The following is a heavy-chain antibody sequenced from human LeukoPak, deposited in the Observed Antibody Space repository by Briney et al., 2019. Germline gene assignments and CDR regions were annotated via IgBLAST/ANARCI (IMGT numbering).Heavy chain of an antibody. J-gene: IGHJ4*02. CDR3: PRPRKASGLFTS. CDR1: GYAITSGGFS. V-gene: IGHV4-30-2*01. D-gene: IGHD3-10*01. Sequence: PSQTLSLTCTVSGYAITSGGFSWNWIRQPPGKGLEWIGCIYDRGPAYYNPSLKSRFTISVDRPKNQFFLNVTSLTAADTAVYYCPRPRKASGLFTSGGKETLVTVSS. CDR2: IYDRGPA.